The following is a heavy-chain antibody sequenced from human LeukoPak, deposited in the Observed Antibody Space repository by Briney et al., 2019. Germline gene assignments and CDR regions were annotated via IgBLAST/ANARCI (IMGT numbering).Heavy chain of an antibody. CDR2: IRYDGSNK. J-gene: IGHJ4*02. CDR3: AKDQYYYGSGSDY. CDR1: GFTFSSYG. V-gene: IGHV3-30*02. D-gene: IGHD3-10*01. Sequence: GGSLRLSCAASGFTFSSYGMHWVRQAPGKGLEGVAFIRYDGSNKYYADSVKGRFTISRDNSKTTLYLQMNSLRAEDTAVYYCAKDQYYYGSGSDYWGQGTLVTVSS.